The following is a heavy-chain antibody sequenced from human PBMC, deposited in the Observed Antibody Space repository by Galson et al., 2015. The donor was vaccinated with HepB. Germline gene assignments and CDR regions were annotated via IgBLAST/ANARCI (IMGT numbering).Heavy chain of an antibody. J-gene: IGHJ6*02. V-gene: IGHV1-24*01. CDR1: GYTLTELS. Sequence: SVKVSCKVSGYTLTELSMHWVRQAPRKGLEWMGGFDPEDGETIYAQKFQGRVTMTEDTSTDTAYMELSSLRSEDTAVYYCATSYYCSGGSCYSLYYYYGMDVWGQGTTVTVSS. CDR3: ATSYYCSGGSCYSLYYYYGMDV. CDR2: FDPEDGET. D-gene: IGHD2-15*01.